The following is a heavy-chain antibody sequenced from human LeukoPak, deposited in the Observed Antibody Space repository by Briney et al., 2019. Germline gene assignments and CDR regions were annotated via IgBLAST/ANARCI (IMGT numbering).Heavy chain of an antibody. CDR2: ISSSSSYI. V-gene: IGHV3-21*01. J-gene: IGHJ4*02. D-gene: IGHD3-10*01. CDR3: ARDNRQSMVPLDY. CDR1: GFTFSSYS. Sequence: GGSLRLSCAASGFTFSSYSMNWVRQAPGKGLEWVSSISSSSSYIYYADSVKGRFTISRDNAKNSLYLQMNSLRAEDTAVYYCARDNRQSMVPLDYWGQGTLVTVSS.